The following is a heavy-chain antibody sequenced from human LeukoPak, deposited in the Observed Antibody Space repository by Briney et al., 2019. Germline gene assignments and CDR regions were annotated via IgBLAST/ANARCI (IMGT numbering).Heavy chain of an antibody. J-gene: IGHJ4*02. CDR3: ARAPPSHYYDSRVYYKYYFDY. Sequence: ASVKVSCKASGYTFTNYGISWVRQAPAQGLEWRGWSSAYNANTNYPQKLQGRVTMTTDKSTSTAYLELRSLRSDDTALYYCARAPPSHYYDSRVYYKYYFDYWGQGTLVTVSS. CDR1: GYTFTNYG. V-gene: IGHV1-18*01. D-gene: IGHD3-22*01. CDR2: SSAYNANT.